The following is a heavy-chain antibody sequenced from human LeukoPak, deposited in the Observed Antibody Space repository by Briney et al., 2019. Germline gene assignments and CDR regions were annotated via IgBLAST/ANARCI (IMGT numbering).Heavy chain of an antibody. V-gene: IGHV4-30-4*01. CDR2: IYYSGST. CDR1: DGSIRSDDYY. CDR3: ARAVTVGYDYDY. D-gene: IGHD4-23*01. Sequence: SQTLSLTCTVSDGSIRSDDYYWSWIRRPPGKGLEWIGYIYYSGSTYYNPSLKSRVTMSIDTSKKQFSLKLSSVTAADTAVYYCARAVTVGYDYDYWGQGTLVTVSS. J-gene: IGHJ4*02.